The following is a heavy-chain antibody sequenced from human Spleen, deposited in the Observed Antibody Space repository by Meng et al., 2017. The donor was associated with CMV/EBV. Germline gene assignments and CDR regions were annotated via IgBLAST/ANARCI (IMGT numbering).Heavy chain of an antibody. CDR3: ARVGSYGYNR. Sequence: LSCAASGFTFSSNAMHWVRQAPGKGLEWVAVISYDGSNKYYADSVKGRFTISRDNSKNTLYLQMNSLRAEDTAVYYCARVGSYGYNRWGQGTLVTVSS. CDR1: GFTFSSNA. D-gene: IGHD5-18*01. V-gene: IGHV3-30-3*01. J-gene: IGHJ4*02. CDR2: ISYDGSNK.